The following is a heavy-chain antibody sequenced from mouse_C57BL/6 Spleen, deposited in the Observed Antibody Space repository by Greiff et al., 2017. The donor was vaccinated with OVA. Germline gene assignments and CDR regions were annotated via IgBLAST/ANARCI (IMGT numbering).Heavy chain of an antibody. J-gene: IGHJ4*01. V-gene: IGHV1-22*01. D-gene: IGHD1-1*01. Sequence: VQLQQSGPELVKPGASVKMSCKASGYTFTDYNMHWVKQSHGKSLEWIGYINPNNGGTSYNQKFKGKATLTVNKSTSTAYMELRSLTSEDSAVYYCARYYGSPSYYYAMDYWGQGTSVTVSS. CDR1: GYTFTDYN. CDR3: ARYYGSPSYYYAMDY. CDR2: INPNNGGT.